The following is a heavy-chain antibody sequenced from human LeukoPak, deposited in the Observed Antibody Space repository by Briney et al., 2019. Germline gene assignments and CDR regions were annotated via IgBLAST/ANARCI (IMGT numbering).Heavy chain of an antibody. Sequence: ASVKVSCKASGYTFTAYFMHWVRQAPGQGLEWMGWMNPNSGNTGYAQKFQGRVTMTRNTSISTAYMELSSLRSEDTAVYYCARVRGFSRSYPFDYWGQGTLVTVSS. CDR2: MNPNSGNT. CDR3: ARVRGFSRSYPFDY. J-gene: IGHJ4*02. D-gene: IGHD1-26*01. V-gene: IGHV1-8*02. CDR1: GYTFTAYF.